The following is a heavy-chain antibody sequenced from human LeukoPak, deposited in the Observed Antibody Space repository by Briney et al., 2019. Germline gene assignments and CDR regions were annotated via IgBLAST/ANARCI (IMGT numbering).Heavy chain of an antibody. CDR3: AKDSNHYGSGSAWDAFDI. Sequence: PGGSLRLSCAASGFTFSSYVMHWVRQAPGKGLEWVTVISYDGSNKYYADSVKGRFTISRDNSKNTLYLQMNSLRAEDTAVYYCAKDSNHYGSGSAWDAFDIWGQGTMVTVSS. J-gene: IGHJ3*02. CDR2: ISYDGSNK. D-gene: IGHD3-10*01. V-gene: IGHV3-30*18. CDR1: GFTFSSYV.